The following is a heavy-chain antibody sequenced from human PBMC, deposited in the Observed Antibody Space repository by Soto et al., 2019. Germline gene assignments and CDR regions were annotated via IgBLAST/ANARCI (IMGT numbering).Heavy chain of an antibody. V-gene: IGHV4-39*01. Sequence: SETLSLTCIVSGESISSSSYYWGWTRQPPGKGLGWIGSIYYSGRTYYNPSFKSRVTISIDTSKNQFSLKLSSVTATDTAVYYCARQRTTVVTQAYFDHWGQGALVTVYS. CDR2: IYYSGRT. CDR3: ARQRTTVVTQAYFDH. J-gene: IGHJ4*02. D-gene: IGHD2-21*02. CDR1: GESISSSSYY.